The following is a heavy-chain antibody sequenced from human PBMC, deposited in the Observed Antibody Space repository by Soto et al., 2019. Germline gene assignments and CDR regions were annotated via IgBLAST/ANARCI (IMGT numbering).Heavy chain of an antibody. J-gene: IGHJ4*02. CDR3: ARPLVDSSGWYYFDY. Sequence: PGESLKISCQGSGYSFTSYWIGWVRQMPGKGLEWMGIIYPGDSDTRYSPSFQGQVTISADKSISTAYLQWSSLKASDTAMYYCARPLVDSSGWYYFDYWGQGALVTVSS. CDR1: GYSFTSYW. V-gene: IGHV5-51*01. D-gene: IGHD6-19*01. CDR2: IYPGDSDT.